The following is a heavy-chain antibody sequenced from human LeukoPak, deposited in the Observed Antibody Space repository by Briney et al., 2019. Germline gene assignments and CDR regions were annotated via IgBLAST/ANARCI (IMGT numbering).Heavy chain of an antibody. V-gene: IGHV3-23*01. D-gene: IGHD6-19*01. J-gene: IGHJ5*02. CDR2: ISHDGLNA. CDR1: GLHFSGTA. CDR3: AKDGAQYSSGPECDP. Sequence: PGGSLRLSCAASGLHFSGTAMSWVRKAPGKRLEWVSAISHDGLNAYYADSVKGRFTLSRDNSKKTVSLEMSSLTAADTGVYYCAKDGAQYSSGPECDPRGQGALVTVSP.